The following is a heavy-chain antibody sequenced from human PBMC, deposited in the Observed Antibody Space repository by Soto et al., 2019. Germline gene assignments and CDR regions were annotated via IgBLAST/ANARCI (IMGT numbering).Heavy chain of an antibody. D-gene: IGHD3-3*01. CDR3: ARGPSYDFWSAYASYYYGMDV. CDR2: ISSSGSTI. Sequence: GGSLRLSCAASGLTFSDYYMSWIRQAPGKGLEWVSYISSSGSTIYYADSVKGRFTISRDNAKNSLYLQMNSLRAEDTAVYYCARGPSYDFWSAYASYYYGMDVWGQGTTVTVSS. CDR1: GLTFSDYY. J-gene: IGHJ6*02. V-gene: IGHV3-11*04.